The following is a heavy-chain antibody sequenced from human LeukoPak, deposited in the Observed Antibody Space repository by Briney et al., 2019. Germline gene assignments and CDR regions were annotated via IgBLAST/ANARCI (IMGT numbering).Heavy chain of an antibody. CDR2: ISGSGGST. CDR3: AKGPNDFWSGYYEYYFDY. D-gene: IGHD3-3*01. Sequence: PGGSLRLSCAASGFTFSSYAMSWVRQAPGKGLEWVSAISGSGGSTYYADSVKGRFTISRDNSKNTLYLQMNSLRAEDTAVYYCAKGPNDFWSGYYEYYFDYWGQGTLVTVSS. J-gene: IGHJ4*02. V-gene: IGHV3-23*01. CDR1: GFTFSSYA.